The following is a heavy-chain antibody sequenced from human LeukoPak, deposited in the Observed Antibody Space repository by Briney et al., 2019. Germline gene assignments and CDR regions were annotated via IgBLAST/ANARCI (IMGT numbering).Heavy chain of an antibody. CDR2: IYYSGST. CDR3: ARVDRRWEPGDWFDP. V-gene: IGHV4-59*01. J-gene: IGHJ5*02. CDR1: GGSISSYY. D-gene: IGHD1-26*01. Sequence: SETLSLTCTVSGGSISSYYWSWIRQPPGKGLEWIGYIYYSGSTNYNPSLKSRVTISVDTSKNQFSLKLSSVTAADTAVYYCARVDRRWEPGDWFDPWGQGTLVTVSS.